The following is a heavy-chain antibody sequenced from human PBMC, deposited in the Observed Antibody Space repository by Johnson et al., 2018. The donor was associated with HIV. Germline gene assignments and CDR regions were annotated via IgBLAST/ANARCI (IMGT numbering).Heavy chain of an antibody. D-gene: IGHD6-6*01. CDR1: GFTFSSYA. Sequence: QVQLVESGGGVVQPGRSLRLSCAASGFTFSSYAMHWVRQAPGKGLEWVAVISHDGSNKYYADSVKGRFTIFRDNSKNTLYLQMSSLRTEDTAVYYCAKVHIPARWSAAFDIWGRGTLVTVSS. CDR3: AKVHIPARWSAAFDI. CDR2: ISHDGSNK. J-gene: IGHJ3*02. V-gene: IGHV3-30-3*01.